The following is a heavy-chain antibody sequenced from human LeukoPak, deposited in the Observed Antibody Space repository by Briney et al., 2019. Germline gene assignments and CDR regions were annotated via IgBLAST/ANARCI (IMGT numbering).Heavy chain of an antibody. Sequence: SQTLSLTCTVSGGSISSGGYYWSWIRQHPGEGLEWIGYIYYSGSTYYNPSLKSRVTISVDTSKNQFSLKLSSVTAADMAVYYCATTCYYDSSGYYYAGAFDIWGQGTMVTVSS. D-gene: IGHD3-22*01. CDR2: IYYSGST. V-gene: IGHV4-31*03. J-gene: IGHJ3*02. CDR3: ATTCYYDSSGYYYAGAFDI. CDR1: GGSISSGGYY.